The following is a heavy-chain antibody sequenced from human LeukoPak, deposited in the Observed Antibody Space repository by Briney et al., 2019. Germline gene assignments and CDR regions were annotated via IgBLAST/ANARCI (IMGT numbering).Heavy chain of an antibody. Sequence: SETLSLTCTVSGGSISPLYWSWIRQPPGKGLEFIGYIYYSATTNYNPSLKSRVTLSVDTSKNQFSLKLSSVTAADTAVYYRARGGVAAKYYFDSWGQGTLVTVSS. CDR1: GGSISPLY. D-gene: IGHD3-10*01. V-gene: IGHV4-59*11. J-gene: IGHJ4*02. CDR3: ARGGVAAKYYFDS. CDR2: IYYSATT.